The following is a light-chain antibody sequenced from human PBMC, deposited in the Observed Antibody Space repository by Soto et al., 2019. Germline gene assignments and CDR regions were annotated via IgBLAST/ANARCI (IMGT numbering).Light chain of an antibody. CDR3: QKYYNTPLT. CDR2: WAS. Sequence: DIVMTQSPDSLAVSLGERATINCKSSQSVLYSSNNKNYLAWYQQKPGNPPKLLIYWASTQESEVPDRFSGSGSGTDFTLTIRSQQVKDVAVYYSQKYYNTPLTFGGGTKVEIK. V-gene: IGKV4-1*01. J-gene: IGKJ4*01. CDR1: QSVLYSSNNKNY.